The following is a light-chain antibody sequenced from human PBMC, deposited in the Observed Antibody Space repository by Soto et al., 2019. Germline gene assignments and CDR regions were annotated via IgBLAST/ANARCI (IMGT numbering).Light chain of an antibody. CDR1: SSDVGAYNY. J-gene: IGLJ2*01. V-gene: IGLV2-14*03. CDR2: DVS. Sequence: QSVLTQPASVSGSPGQSITISCTGTSSDVGAYNYVSWYQHYPGKAPKLMIYDVSNRPSGVSNRFSGSKSGNTASLTISGLQAEDEADYYCNSFTTSSTLVFGGGTKVTVL. CDR3: NSFTTSSTLV.